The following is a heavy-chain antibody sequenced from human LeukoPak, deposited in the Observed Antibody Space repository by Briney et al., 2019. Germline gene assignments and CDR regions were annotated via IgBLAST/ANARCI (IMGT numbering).Heavy chain of an antibody. CDR2: ISDSGGSK. CDR3: ARGAIFGVVITRSAFDI. V-gene: IGHV3-23*01. D-gene: IGHD3-3*01. Sequence: PGGSLRLSCAASGFTFSSYAMSWVRQAPGKGLEWVSGISDSGGSKYYADSVKGRFTISRDNSKNTLYLQMNSLRAEDTAVYYCARGAIFGVVITRSAFDIWGQGTMVTVSS. J-gene: IGHJ3*02. CDR1: GFTFSSYA.